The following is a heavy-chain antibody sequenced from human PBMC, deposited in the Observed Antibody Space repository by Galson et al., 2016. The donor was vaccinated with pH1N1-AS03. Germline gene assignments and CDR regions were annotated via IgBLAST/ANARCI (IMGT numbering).Heavy chain of an antibody. D-gene: IGHD3-16*01. CDR3: VIMWKPTVLDI. CDR1: GDNFIRYT. CDR2: IIPILGMT. J-gene: IGHJ3*02. Sequence: CKASGDNFIRYTISWVRQAPGQGLEWMGRIIPILGMTNYAQKFQGRVTITADTSTSTAYMELGSLTSEDTAVYYCVIMWKPTVLDIWGQGTLVSVSS. V-gene: IGHV1-69*02.